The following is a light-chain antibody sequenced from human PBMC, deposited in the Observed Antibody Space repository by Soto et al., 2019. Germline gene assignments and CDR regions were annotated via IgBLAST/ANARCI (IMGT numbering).Light chain of an antibody. J-gene: IGKJ1*01. CDR1: QGIRND. CDR3: QQLNNYPRT. CDR2: AAS. Sequence: AIQMTQSPSSLSACVGDRVTITLRASQGIRNDLGWYQQKPGKAPKLLIYAASSLQSGVPSRFSGSGSGTDFTLTISSLQPEDFATYYCQQLNNYPRTFGQGTKVDIK. V-gene: IGKV1-6*01.